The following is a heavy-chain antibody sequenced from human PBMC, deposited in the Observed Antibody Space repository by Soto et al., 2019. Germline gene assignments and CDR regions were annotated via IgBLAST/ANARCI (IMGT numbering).Heavy chain of an antibody. Sequence: SETLSLTCTVSGGSISSYYWSWIRQPPGKGLEWIGYIYYSGSTNYNPSLKSRVTISVDTSKNQFSLKLSSVTAADTAVYYCARHVAAAGDLFDYWGQGTLVTVSS. CDR1: GGSISSYY. D-gene: IGHD6-13*01. CDR3: ARHVAAAGDLFDY. J-gene: IGHJ4*02. V-gene: IGHV4-59*08. CDR2: IYYSGST.